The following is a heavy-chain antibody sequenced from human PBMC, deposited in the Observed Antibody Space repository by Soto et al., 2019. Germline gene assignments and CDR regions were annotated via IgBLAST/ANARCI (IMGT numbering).Heavy chain of an antibody. Sequence: GGSLRLSCAASGFTFSSYAMHWVRQAPGKGLEWVAVISYDGSNKYYADSVKGRFTISRDNSKNTLYLQMNSLRAEDTAVYYCARDVRGYCSGGSCYPTWSQGTLVTVSS. CDR1: GFTFSSYA. CDR2: ISYDGSNK. D-gene: IGHD2-15*01. J-gene: IGHJ5*02. CDR3: ARDVRGYCSGGSCYPT. V-gene: IGHV3-30-3*01.